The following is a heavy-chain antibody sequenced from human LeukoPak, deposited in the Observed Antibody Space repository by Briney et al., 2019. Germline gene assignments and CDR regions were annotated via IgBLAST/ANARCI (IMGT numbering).Heavy chain of an antibody. V-gene: IGHV3-9*01. Sequence: GGSLRLSCAASGFTFDDYAMHWVRQAPGKGLEWVSGISWNSGSIGYADSVEGRFTISRDNAKNSLYLQMNSLRAEDTALYYCAKDIGTSDFWSGYYRGYYYGMDVRGQGTTVTVSS. CDR2: ISWNSGSI. CDR1: GFTFDDYA. J-gene: IGHJ6*02. D-gene: IGHD3-3*01. CDR3: AKDIGTSDFWSGYYRGYYYGMDV.